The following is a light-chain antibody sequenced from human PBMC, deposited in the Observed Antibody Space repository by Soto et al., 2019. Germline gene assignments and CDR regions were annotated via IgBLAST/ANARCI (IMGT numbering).Light chain of an antibody. CDR3: QQRSNWPRFT. Sequence: EIVLTQSPATLSLSPGERATLSCRASQSVSNYLAWYQQRPGQAPRLLIYDASNRATGIPARFSGSGSGTDFTLTISSLEPEYFAVYYCQQRSNWPRFTFGQGTKLDIK. CDR1: QSVSNY. CDR2: DAS. V-gene: IGKV3-11*01. J-gene: IGKJ2*01.